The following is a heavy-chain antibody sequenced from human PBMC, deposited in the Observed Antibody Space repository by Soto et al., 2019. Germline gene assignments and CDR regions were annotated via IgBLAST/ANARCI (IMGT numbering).Heavy chain of an antibody. J-gene: IGHJ4*02. CDR1: GYTLTGYY. V-gene: IGHV1-2*04. CDR2: INPNSGGT. Sequence: ASVKVSCKASGYTLTGYYMHWVRQAPGQGLEWMGWINPNSGGTNYAQKFQGWVTMTRDTSISTAYMELSRLRSDDTAVYYCARETAMVQIDYWGQGTLVTVSS. CDR3: ARETAMVQIDY. D-gene: IGHD5-18*01.